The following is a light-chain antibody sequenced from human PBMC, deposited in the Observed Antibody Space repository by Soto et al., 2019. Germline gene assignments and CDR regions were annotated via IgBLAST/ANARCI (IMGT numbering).Light chain of an antibody. Sequence: EIEITQSPATSSVSPGERATVPCRACQRVSSTLAWDHQKRGQAPRLLMYGASTRATGIPARFSGSGYGSEFTLTISTLQSEDFAVYYCHQYNNWPPWTFGQGTKVDIK. CDR1: QRVSST. V-gene: IGKV3-15*01. CDR3: HQYNNWPPWT. J-gene: IGKJ1*01. CDR2: GAS.